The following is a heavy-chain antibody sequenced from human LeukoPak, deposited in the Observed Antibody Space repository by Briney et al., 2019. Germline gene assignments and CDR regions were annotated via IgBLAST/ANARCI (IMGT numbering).Heavy chain of an antibody. V-gene: IGHV4-59*01. Sequence: PSETLSLTCTVSGGSISSYYWSWIRQPPGKGLEWIGYIYYSGSTNYNPSLKSRVTISVDTSRNQFSLKLSSVTAADTAVYYCARGIGTYYYGSGGDWFDPWGQGTLVTVSS. CDR3: ARGIGTYYYGSGGDWFDP. CDR2: IYYSGST. CDR1: GGSISSYY. D-gene: IGHD3-10*01. J-gene: IGHJ5*02.